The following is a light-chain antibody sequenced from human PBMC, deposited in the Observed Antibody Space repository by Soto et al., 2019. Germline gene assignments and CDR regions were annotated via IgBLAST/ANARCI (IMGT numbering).Light chain of an antibody. CDR1: QGISSY. CDR2: DAS. Sequence: QLTQSPSSLSASVGDRVTITCRASQGISSYLGWYQQKPGKAPNLLIYDASTLHSGVPSRFSGGGSGTDFTLTISSLQPEDFATYYCQQVNVYPSTFGGGTKVEIK. CDR3: QQVNVYPST. J-gene: IGKJ4*01. V-gene: IGKV1-9*01.